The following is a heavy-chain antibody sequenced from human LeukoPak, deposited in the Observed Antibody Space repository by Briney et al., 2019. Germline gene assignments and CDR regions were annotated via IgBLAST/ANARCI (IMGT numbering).Heavy chain of an antibody. V-gene: IGHV4-30-2*01. CDR2: IYHSGST. D-gene: IGHD3-22*01. Sequence: SQTLSLTCAVSGGSISSGGYSWSWIRQLPGKGLEWIGYIYHSGSTYYNPSLKSRVTISVDTSKNQFSLKLSSVTAADTAVYYCAREQYYYDSSGYYYGNIAFDIWGQGTMVTVSS. J-gene: IGHJ3*02. CDR3: AREQYYYDSSGYYYGNIAFDI. CDR1: GGSISSGGYS.